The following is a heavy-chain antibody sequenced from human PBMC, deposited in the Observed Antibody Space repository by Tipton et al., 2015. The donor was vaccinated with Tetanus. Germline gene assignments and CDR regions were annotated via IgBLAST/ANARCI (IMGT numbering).Heavy chain of an antibody. D-gene: IGHD2-15*01. Sequence: TLSLTCTVSGDSVRSGSYYWTWIRQPPGKGLEWIGYIFYTGSTNYNPSLKSRVTISVDTSKNQFSLKLNSVTAADTAVYYCARGGYCSGGSCYAFDYWGQGTLVTVSS. CDR2: IFYTGST. CDR1: GDSVRSGSYY. V-gene: IGHV4-61*01. J-gene: IGHJ4*02. CDR3: ARGGYCSGGSCYAFDY.